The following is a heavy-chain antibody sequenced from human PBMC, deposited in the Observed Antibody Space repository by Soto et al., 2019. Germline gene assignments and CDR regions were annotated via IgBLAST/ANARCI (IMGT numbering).Heavy chain of an antibody. CDR3: ARRRNGALDY. J-gene: IGHJ4*02. CDR2: IWYDGSNK. V-gene: IGHV3-33*01. Sequence: QVQLVESGGGVVQPGRSLRLSCAASGFTFSSYGMHWVRQAPGKGLEWVAVIWYDGSNKYYADSVKGRFTISRDNSKNTLYLQMNSLRAEDTAVYFCARRRNGALDYWGQGTLVTVSS. D-gene: IGHD1-1*01. CDR1: GFTFSSYG.